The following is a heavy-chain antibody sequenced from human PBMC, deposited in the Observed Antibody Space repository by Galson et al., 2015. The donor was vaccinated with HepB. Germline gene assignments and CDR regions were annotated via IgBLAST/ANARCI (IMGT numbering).Heavy chain of an antibody. Sequence: SLRLSCAASGFTFSSYGMHWVRQAPGKGLEWVAVIWYDGSNKYYADSVKGRFTISRDNSKNTLYLQMNSLRAEDTAVYYCARDSTDGYNFPAFDYWGQGTLVTVSS. V-gene: IGHV3-33*01. CDR1: GFTFSSYG. D-gene: IGHD5-24*01. J-gene: IGHJ4*02. CDR2: IWYDGSNK. CDR3: ARDSTDGYNFPAFDY.